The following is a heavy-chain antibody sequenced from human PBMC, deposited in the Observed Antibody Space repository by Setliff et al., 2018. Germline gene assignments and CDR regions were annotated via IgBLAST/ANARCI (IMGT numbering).Heavy chain of an antibody. D-gene: IGHD2-2*01. CDR2: IYPGDSDT. CDR3: TRHEDRNKCTSSSCYRENDAFDV. V-gene: IGHV5-51*01. CDR1: GYIFTNYW. J-gene: IGHJ3*01. Sequence: GESLKLSCKASGYIFTNYWIGWVRQMPGKGLEWMGVIYPGDSDTRYSPSFLGQVTISADKSINTACLQWSSLKASDTAIYYCTRHEDRNKCTSSSCYRENDAFDVWGQGAMVTVSS.